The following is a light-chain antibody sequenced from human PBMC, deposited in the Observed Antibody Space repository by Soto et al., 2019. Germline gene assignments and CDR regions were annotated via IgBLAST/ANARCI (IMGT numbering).Light chain of an antibody. CDR2: DAS. Sequence: DTQMTQSPSSLSASVGDRVTITCQARQAISNYLNWYQQKPGKAPKLLIYDASNLETGVPSRFSGSGSGTDFTFTISSLQPEDIATYYCQQYDNLPLTFGGGTKVEIK. V-gene: IGKV1-33*01. J-gene: IGKJ4*01. CDR3: QQYDNLPLT. CDR1: QAISNY.